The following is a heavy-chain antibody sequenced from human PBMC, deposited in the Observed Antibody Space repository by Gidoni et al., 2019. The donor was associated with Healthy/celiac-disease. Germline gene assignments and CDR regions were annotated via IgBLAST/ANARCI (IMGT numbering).Heavy chain of an antibody. V-gene: IGHV3-7*03. CDR2: IKQDGSEK. CDR1: RFTFSGYW. CDR3: AREGDYSGSYSGYFDY. J-gene: IGHJ4*02. D-gene: IGHD1-26*01. Sequence: EVQLVESGGGLVQPGGSLRLSCAASRFTFSGYWMTWVRQAPGKGLEWVAIIKQDGSEKFYVDSVKGRFTISRDNAKNSLYLRMNSLRAEDTAVYYCAREGDYSGSYSGYFDYWGQGTLVTVSS.